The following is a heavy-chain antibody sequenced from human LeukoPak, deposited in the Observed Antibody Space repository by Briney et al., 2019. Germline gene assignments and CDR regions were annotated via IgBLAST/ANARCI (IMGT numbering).Heavy chain of an antibody. Sequence: GGSLRLSCAASGFTFSSYEMNWVRQAPGKGLEWVSYISSSGSTIYYADSVKGRFTISRDNAKNSLYLQMNSLRAGDTAVYYCARVWTGTYYYDSSGYSLGAYYWGQGTLVTVSS. D-gene: IGHD3-22*01. CDR1: GFTFSSYE. J-gene: IGHJ4*02. CDR2: ISSSGSTI. CDR3: ARVWTGTYYYDSSGYSLGAYY. V-gene: IGHV3-48*03.